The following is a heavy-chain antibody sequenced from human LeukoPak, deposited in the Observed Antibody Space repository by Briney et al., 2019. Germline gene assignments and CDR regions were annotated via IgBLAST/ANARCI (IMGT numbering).Heavy chain of an antibody. CDR1: GWSFNDYY. D-gene: IGHD2-2*01. CDR3: VRGQVPAARGYSWFDP. V-gene: IGHV4-34*01. CDR2: INARGDT. J-gene: IGHJ5*02. Sequence: PSETLSLTCAVYGWSFNDYYWNWIRQPPGKGLEWVGEINARGDTNFNPSLKSRVTISVDTSKSQFSLTLTSMIAADTAVYYCVRGQVPAARGYSWFDPWGQGTLVTVSS.